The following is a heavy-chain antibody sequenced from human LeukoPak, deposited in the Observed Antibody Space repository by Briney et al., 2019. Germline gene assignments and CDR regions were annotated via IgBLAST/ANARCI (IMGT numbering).Heavy chain of an antibody. D-gene: IGHD5-18*01. CDR3: ARLRFGTTAKVFDY. CDR2: IYTSGST. V-gene: IGHV4-61*02. Sequence: TLSLTCTVSGGSISSGSYYWSWIRQPAGKGLEWIGRIYTSGSTNYNPSLKSRVTISVDTSKNQFSLKLSSVTAADTAVYYCARLRFGTTAKVFDYWGQGTLVTVSS. J-gene: IGHJ4*02. CDR1: GGSISSGSYY.